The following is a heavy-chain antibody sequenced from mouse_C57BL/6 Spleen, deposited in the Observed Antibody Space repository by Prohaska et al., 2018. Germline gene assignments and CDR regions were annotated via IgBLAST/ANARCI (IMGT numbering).Heavy chain of an antibody. V-gene: IGHV2-3*01. J-gene: IGHJ4*01. CDR1: GFSLTSYG. CDR3: VQAALPY. CDR2: IWGEGST. Sequence: QVQLKESGPGLVAPSQSLSITCTFSGFSLTSYGVSWLRQPPRKGLAWLVVIWGEGSTNYHAALISRLILSKDNSKSQVFLKLNSLQIDATAYSLCVQAALPYWGEGT.